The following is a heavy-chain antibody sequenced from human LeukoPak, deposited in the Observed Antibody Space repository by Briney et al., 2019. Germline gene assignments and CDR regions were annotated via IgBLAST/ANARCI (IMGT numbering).Heavy chain of an antibody. CDR1: GGTFSSYA. CDR3: AAQLLTDDY. V-gene: IGHV1-18*01. CDR2: ISAYNGNT. J-gene: IGHJ4*02. Sequence: ASVKVSCKASGGTFSSYAISWVRQAPGQGLEWMGWISAYNGNTNYAQRLQGRVTMTTDTSTSTAYMELRSLRSDDTAVYYCAAQLLTDDYWGQGTLVTVSS. D-gene: IGHD2-2*01.